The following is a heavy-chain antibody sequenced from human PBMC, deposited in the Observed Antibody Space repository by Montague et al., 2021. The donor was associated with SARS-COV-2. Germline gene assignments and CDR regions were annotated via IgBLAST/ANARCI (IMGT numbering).Heavy chain of an antibody. CDR1: GGSISSYY. CDR2: IYYSGST. Sequence: SETLSLTCTVSGGSISSYYWSWIRQPPGKGLEWIGYIYYSGSTNYNPSLKSRVTISVDTSKNQFSLKLSPVTAADTAVDYCARVFPRWLHFDPYFDYWGQGTLVTVSS. V-gene: IGHV4-59*01. J-gene: IGHJ4*02. CDR3: ARVFPRWLHFDPYFDY. D-gene: IGHD5-24*01.